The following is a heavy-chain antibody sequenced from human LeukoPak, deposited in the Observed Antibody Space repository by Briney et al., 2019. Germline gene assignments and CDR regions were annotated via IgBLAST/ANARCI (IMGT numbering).Heavy chain of an antibody. CDR2: ISSGGSTR. CDR1: GFTFSSFE. Sequence: VGSLRLSCAASGFTFSSFEMNWVRQAPGKGLEWVSYISSGGSTRYYADSVKGRFTISRDSAKNSLYLQMNSLRAEDTAVYYCAREGGWTFDYWGQGTLVTVSS. D-gene: IGHD2-15*01. V-gene: IGHV3-48*03. CDR3: AREGGWTFDY. J-gene: IGHJ4*02.